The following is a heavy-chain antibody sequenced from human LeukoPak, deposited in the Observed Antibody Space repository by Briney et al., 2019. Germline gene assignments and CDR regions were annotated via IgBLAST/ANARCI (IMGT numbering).Heavy chain of an antibody. CDR2: IYDRGPA. J-gene: IGHJ4*02. CDR1: GGAITSGGYS. D-gene: IGHD3-16*02. V-gene: IGHV4-30-2*01. Sequence: PSQTLSLTCTVSGGAITSGGYSWNWIRQPPGKGLEWIGCIYDRGPAYYNPSLKSRFTISVDRPKNQFFLNVTSLTAADTAVYYCARHLRAYYDYVWGSYRYTGFDYWGQGTLVTVSS. CDR3: ARHLRAYYDYVWGSYRYTGFDY.